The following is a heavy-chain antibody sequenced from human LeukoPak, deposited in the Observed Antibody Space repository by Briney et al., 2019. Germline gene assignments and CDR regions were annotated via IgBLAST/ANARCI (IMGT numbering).Heavy chain of an antibody. V-gene: IGHV4-34*01. Sequence: PSETLSLTCAVYGGSFSGYYWSWIRQPPGKGLEWIGEINHSGSTNYNPSLKSRVTISVDTSKNQFSLKLSSVTAADTAVYYCARVIRYSSGWYYFDYWGQGTLVTVSS. CDR3: ARVIRYSSGWYYFDY. CDR1: GGSFSGYY. CDR2: INHSGST. J-gene: IGHJ4*02. D-gene: IGHD6-19*01.